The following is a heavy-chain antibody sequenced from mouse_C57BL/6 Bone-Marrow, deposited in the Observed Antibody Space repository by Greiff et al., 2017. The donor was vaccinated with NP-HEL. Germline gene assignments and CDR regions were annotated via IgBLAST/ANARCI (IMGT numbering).Heavy chain of an antibody. D-gene: IGHD1-1*01. J-gene: IGHJ2*01. CDR3: AREVYVIFDY. CDR2: ISSGGSYT. Sequence: EVQGVESGGDLVKPGCSLKLSCAASGFTFSSYGMSWVRQTPVKRLEWVATISSGGSYTYYPDSVKGRFTISRDNYKNTLYLQMSSLKSEDTAMYNCAREVYVIFDYWGQGTTLTVSS. CDR1: GFTFSSYG. V-gene: IGHV5-6*01.